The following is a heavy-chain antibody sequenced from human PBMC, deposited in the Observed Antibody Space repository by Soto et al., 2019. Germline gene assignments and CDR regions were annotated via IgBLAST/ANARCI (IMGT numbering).Heavy chain of an antibody. J-gene: IGHJ4*02. CDR3: AKGGYDSSGHSLYNFDS. D-gene: IGHD3-22*01. CDR1: GFTFSGSA. V-gene: IGHV3-73*01. CDR2: IRNKANGYAT. Sequence: VGSLRLSCAGSGFTFSGSAIHWVRQAPGKGLEWLGRIRNKANGYATVYAESVKGRFTISRDNSKSTLYLQMNSLRAEDTAVYYCAKGGYDSSGHSLYNFDSWGQGTLVTVSS.